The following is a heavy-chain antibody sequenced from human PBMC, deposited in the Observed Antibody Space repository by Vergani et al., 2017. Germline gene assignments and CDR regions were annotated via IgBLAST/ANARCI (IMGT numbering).Heavy chain of an antibody. CDR2: IYYSGST. V-gene: IGHV4-59*01. CDR3: ARHKTGYHDYYGMDV. J-gene: IGHJ6*02. CDR1: GGSIRCYY. D-gene: IGHD3-9*01. Sequence: QVQLQESGPGLVKPSETLSLTCTVSGGSIRCYYWSWIRQPPGKGLEWIGYIYYSGSTNYNPSLKSRVTISVDTSKNQFSLKLSSVTAADTALYYCARHKTGYHDYYGMDVWGQGTTVTVSS.